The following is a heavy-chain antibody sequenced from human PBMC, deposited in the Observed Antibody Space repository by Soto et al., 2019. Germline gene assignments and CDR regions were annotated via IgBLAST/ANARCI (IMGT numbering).Heavy chain of an antibody. J-gene: IGHJ4*02. CDR3: ARDPKTSGGQHWAFNYFDS. V-gene: IGHV3-30*03. CDR1: GFIFANYG. Sequence: PGGSLRLSCAASGFIFANYGMHWVRQAPGKGPEWVALISYDGTNKFYADSVKGRFTISRDNSKSTLYLQVDSLGPEDAAVYYCARDPKTSGGQHWAFNYFDSWGQGTLVTVSS. CDR2: ISYDGTNK. D-gene: IGHD7-27*01.